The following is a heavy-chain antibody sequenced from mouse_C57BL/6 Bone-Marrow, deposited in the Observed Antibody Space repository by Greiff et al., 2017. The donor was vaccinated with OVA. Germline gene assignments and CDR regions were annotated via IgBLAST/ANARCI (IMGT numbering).Heavy chain of an antibody. Sequence: QVQLQQPGAELVKPGASVKLSCKASGYTFTSYWMQWVKQRPGQGLEWIGEIDPSDSYTNYNQKFKGKATLTVDTSSSTAYMQLSSLTSEDSAVYYCAKDGSSSWFAYWGQGTQVTVSA. CDR2: IDPSDSYT. J-gene: IGHJ3*01. D-gene: IGHD1-1*01. CDR1: GYTFTSYW. CDR3: AKDGSSSWFAY. V-gene: IGHV1-50*01.